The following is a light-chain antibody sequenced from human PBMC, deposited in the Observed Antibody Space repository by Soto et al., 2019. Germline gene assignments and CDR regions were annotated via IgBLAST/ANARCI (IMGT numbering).Light chain of an antibody. V-gene: IGKV1-27*01. CDR2: AAS. CDR3: QKYNSSPYT. Sequence: DIQMTQSPSSLSASVGDRVTITCRASQGIGSYLAWYQQKPGRAPSLLIYAASTLQSGVPSRFSGSESGADFTLTISSLQPEDVGSYYCQKYNSSPYTFGQGTKLEIK. CDR1: QGIGSY. J-gene: IGKJ2*01.